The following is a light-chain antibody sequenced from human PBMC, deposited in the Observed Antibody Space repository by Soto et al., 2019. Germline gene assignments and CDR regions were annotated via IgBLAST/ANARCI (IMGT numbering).Light chain of an antibody. J-gene: IGKJ1*01. V-gene: IGKV3-20*01. Sequence: IMPTQSAATLSVSPGERATLSCRASQSITSNYLAWYQQKPGQAPSLLIFRASSRAPGIPDRFSGSGSGTDFTLTISRLEPEDFAVYYCQQYGSAWTFGQGTKV. CDR1: QSITSNY. CDR3: QQYGSAWT. CDR2: RAS.